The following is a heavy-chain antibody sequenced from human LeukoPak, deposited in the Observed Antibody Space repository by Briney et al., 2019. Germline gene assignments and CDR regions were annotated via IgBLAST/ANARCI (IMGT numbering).Heavy chain of an antibody. CDR1: GGPISSHF. J-gene: IGHJ6*03. V-gene: IGHV4-59*11. CDR3: ARDLASNTYYYDSSGYPSGMDV. D-gene: IGHD3-22*01. CDR2: IYYSGST. Sequence: PSETLSLTCTVSGGPISSHFWSWIRQPPGKGLEWIGYIYYSGSTNYNPSLKSRVTISVDTSKNQFSLKLSSVTAADTAVYYCARDLASNTYYYDSSGYPSGMDVWGKGTTVTVSS.